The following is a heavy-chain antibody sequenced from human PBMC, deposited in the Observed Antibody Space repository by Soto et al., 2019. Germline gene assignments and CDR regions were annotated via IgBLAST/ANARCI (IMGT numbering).Heavy chain of an antibody. CDR3: ARDRSDYGGYDY. Sequence: EVQLVQSGGGLVKPGGSLRLSCAASGFTFSIYSMNWVRQAPGKGLEWASSISSSGNYIYDADSMKGRFTVSRDNAKNSLYLQMNSLRAEDTAVYYCARDRSDYGGYDYWGQGDLVTVSS. CDR2: ISSSGNYI. CDR1: GFTFSIYS. J-gene: IGHJ4*02. V-gene: IGHV3-21*01. D-gene: IGHD4-17*01.